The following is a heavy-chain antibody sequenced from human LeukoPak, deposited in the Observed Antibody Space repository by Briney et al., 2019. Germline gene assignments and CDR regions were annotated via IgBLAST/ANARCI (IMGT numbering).Heavy chain of an antibody. CDR3: ARVREGRDGYNFDS. J-gene: IGHJ4*02. CDR1: GGSISSYY. CDR2: IYYTGGT. D-gene: IGHD5-24*01. Sequence: SETLSLTCTVSGGSISSYYWSWIRQPPGKGPEWIGYIYYTGGTNYNPFLKSRVTMSVVTSKNQFSLKLSSVTAADTAVYYCARVREGRDGYNFDSWGQGTLVTVSS. V-gene: IGHV4-59*01.